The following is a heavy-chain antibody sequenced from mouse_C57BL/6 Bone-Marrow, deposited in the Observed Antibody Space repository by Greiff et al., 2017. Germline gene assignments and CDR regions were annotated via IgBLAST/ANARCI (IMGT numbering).Heavy chain of an antibody. CDR1: GYTFTSYW. D-gene: IGHD1-1*01. Sequence: QVQLQQPGAELVRPGTSVKLSCKASGYTFTSYWMHWVKQRPGQGLEWIGVIDPSDSYTNYNQKFKGKATLTVDTSSSTAYMQLSSLTSEDSAVYYCARYGSSLDYWGQGTTFTVSS. CDR2: IDPSDSYT. V-gene: IGHV1-59*01. J-gene: IGHJ2*01. CDR3: ARYGSSLDY.